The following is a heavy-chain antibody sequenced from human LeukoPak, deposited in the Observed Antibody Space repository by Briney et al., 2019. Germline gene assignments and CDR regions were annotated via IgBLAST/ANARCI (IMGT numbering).Heavy chain of an antibody. J-gene: IGHJ4*02. Sequence: PSETLSLTCTVSGGFISSHYWSWIRQPPGKGLEWIGYIYYSWSTNYNPSLKSRVTMSVDTSKNQFSLKLSSVTAADTAVYYCARDDYSSGWYFGYWGQGTLVTVSS. CDR2: IYYSWST. V-gene: IGHV4-59*11. CDR1: GGFISSHY. CDR3: ARDDYSSGWYFGY. D-gene: IGHD6-19*01.